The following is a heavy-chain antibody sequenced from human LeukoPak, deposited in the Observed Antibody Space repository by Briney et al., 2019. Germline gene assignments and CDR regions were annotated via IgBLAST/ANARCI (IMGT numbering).Heavy chain of an antibody. CDR3: ARSSGSPYDAFDI. D-gene: IGHD1-26*01. CDR1: GGSISSSGYY. CDR2: IYYSGST. J-gene: IGHJ3*02. Sequence: SETLSLTCTVSGGSISSSGYYWGWIRQPPGTGQEWIGSIYYSGSTYYNPSLKSRVTIFVDTSKNQFSLRLSSVTAADTAVYYCARSSGSPYDAFDIWGQGTMVTVSS. V-gene: IGHV4-39*01.